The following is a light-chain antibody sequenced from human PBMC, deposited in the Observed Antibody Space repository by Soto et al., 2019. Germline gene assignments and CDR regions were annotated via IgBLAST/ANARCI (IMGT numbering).Light chain of an antibody. CDR1: SSDVGGYKY. J-gene: IGLJ2*01. V-gene: IGLV2-11*01. Sequence: QSALTQPRSVPGSPGQSVAISCTGTSSDVGGYKYVSWYQQHPGKAPKLMIYDVTERPSGVPDRFSGSKSGNTASLTISGLQAEDEADYYCCSYAGSYTLLFGGGTKLTVL. CDR2: DVT. CDR3: CSYAGSYTLL.